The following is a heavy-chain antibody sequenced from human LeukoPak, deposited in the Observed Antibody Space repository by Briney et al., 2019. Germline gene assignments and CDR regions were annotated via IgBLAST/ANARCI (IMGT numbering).Heavy chain of an antibody. D-gene: IGHD4-17*01. CDR2: ISSSGSTM. Sequence: PGGYLRLSCAASGFTFSSYEMIWVRQAPGKGLEWVSYISSSGSTMYYADSVKGRFTISRDNAKNSLYLQMNSLRAEDTAVYYRARYGDYWGQGTLVTLPS. J-gene: IGHJ4*02. V-gene: IGHV3-48*03. CDR3: ARYGDY. CDR1: GFTFSSYE.